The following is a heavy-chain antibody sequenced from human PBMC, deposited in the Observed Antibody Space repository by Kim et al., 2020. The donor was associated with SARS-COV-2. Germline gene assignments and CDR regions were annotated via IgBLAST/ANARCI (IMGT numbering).Heavy chain of an antibody. Sequence: GGSLRLSCAASGFTFSSYAMSWVRQAPGKGLEWVSAISGSGGSTYYADSVKGRFTISRDNSKNTLYLQMNSLRAEDTAVYYCAKDEIRLWFGGKSRGPPFDYWGQGTLVTVSS. CDR2: ISGSGGST. J-gene: IGHJ4*02. CDR3: AKDEIRLWFGGKSRGPPFDY. D-gene: IGHD3-10*01. V-gene: IGHV3-23*01. CDR1: GFTFSSYA.